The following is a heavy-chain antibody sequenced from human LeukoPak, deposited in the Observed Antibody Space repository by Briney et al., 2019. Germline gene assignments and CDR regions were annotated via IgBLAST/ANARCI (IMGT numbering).Heavy chain of an antibody. Sequence: ASVKVSCKASGYTFTSYAMNWVRQATGQGLEWMGWMNPNSGNTGYAQKFQGRVTITRNTSISTAYMELSSLRSEDTAVYYCARAGSSWYAYYYYYYMDVWGKGTTVTVSS. J-gene: IGHJ6*03. D-gene: IGHD6-13*01. V-gene: IGHV1-8*03. CDR1: GYTFTSYA. CDR3: ARAGSSWYAYYYYYYMDV. CDR2: MNPNSGNT.